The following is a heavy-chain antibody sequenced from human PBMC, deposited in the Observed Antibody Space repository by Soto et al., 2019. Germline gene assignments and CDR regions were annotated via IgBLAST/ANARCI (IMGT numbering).Heavy chain of an antibody. J-gene: IGHJ4*02. V-gene: IGHV4-4*07. CDR2: IYTSGNT. CDR1: GGSISSYH. D-gene: IGHD1-7*01. Sequence: SETLSLTCTVSGGSISSYHWSWIRQSAGKGLEWIGRIYTSGNTHYNPSLKSRVTVSIDTSKNQFFLTVNSVTAADSAVYYCARESGDNWDYEAYWGQGTPVTVSS. CDR3: ARESGDNWDYEAY.